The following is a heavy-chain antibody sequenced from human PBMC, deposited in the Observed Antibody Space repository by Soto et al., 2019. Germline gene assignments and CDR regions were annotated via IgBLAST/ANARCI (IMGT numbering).Heavy chain of an antibody. D-gene: IGHD1-26*01. Sequence: ASVKVCCKASGYTFTTYGISWVRQAPGQGLEWMGWISSYNGNTNYAQKLQDRVTMTTDTSTNIAYMELRSLRSDDTAVFYCARDRGSGSYYARFDYWGQGTLVTVSS. V-gene: IGHV1-18*01. J-gene: IGHJ4*02. CDR1: GYTFTTYG. CDR2: ISSYNGNT. CDR3: ARDRGSGSYYARFDY.